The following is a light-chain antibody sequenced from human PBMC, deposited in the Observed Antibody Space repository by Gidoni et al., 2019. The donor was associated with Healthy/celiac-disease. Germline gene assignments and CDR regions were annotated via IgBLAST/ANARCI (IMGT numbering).Light chain of an antibody. CDR2: DVS. CDR3: CSYAGSYTRYV. CDR1: SSDVGGYNY. V-gene: IGLV2-11*02. Sequence: SPLTQPRSVSGSPGQQVTISCTGTSSDVGGYNYVSWYQQHPGKAPKLMIYDVSKRPSGVPDRFSGSKSGNTASLTISGLQAEDEADYYCCSYAGSYTRYVFGTGTKVTVL. J-gene: IGLJ1*01.